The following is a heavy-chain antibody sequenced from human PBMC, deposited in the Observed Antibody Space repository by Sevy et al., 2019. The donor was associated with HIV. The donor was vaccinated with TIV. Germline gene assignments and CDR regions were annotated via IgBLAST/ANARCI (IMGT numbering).Heavy chain of an antibody. CDR2: IRYDGSNK. CDR3: AKNTAAAGTGGFDY. J-gene: IGHJ4*02. Sequence: PGGSLRLSCAASGFTFSSYGMHWVRQAPGKGLEWVAFIRYDGSNKYYADSMKGRFTISRDNSKNTLYLQMNSLRTEDTAVYYCAKNTAAAGTGGFDYWGQGTLVTVSS. CDR1: GFTFSSYG. D-gene: IGHD6-13*01. V-gene: IGHV3-30*02.